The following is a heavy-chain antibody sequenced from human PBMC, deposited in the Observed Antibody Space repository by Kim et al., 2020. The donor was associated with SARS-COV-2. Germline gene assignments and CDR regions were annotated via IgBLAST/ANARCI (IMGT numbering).Heavy chain of an antibody. V-gene: IGHV4-34*01. CDR3: ARGGSSGWVPYYYYGMDV. J-gene: IGHJ6*02. CDR2: INHSGST. D-gene: IGHD6-19*01. CDR1: GGSFSGYY. Sequence: SETLSLTCAVYGGSFSGYYWSWIRQPPGKGLEWIGEINHSGSTNYNPSLKSRVTISVDTSKNQFSLKLSSVTAADTAVYYCARGGSSGWVPYYYYGMDVWGQGTTVTVSS.